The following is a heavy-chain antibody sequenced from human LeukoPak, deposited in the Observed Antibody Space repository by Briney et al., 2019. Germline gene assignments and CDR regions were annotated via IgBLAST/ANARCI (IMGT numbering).Heavy chain of an antibody. Sequence: ASVKVSCKVSGYTLTELSMHWVRQAPGKGLEWMGGFDPEDGETIYAQKFQGRVTMTGDTSTGTAYMELSSLRSEDTAVYYCATDQKDGSGSLAYWGQGTLVTVSS. J-gene: IGHJ4*02. D-gene: IGHD3-10*01. CDR3: ATDQKDGSGSLAY. CDR1: GYTLTELS. CDR2: FDPEDGET. V-gene: IGHV1-24*01.